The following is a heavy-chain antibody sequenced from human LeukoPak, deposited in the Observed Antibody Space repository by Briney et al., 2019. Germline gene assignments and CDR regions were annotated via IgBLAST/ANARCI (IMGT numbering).Heavy chain of an antibody. V-gene: IGHV3-9*01. Sequence: PGGSLRLSCAAYGFMFDDHAMHWVRQAPGKGLEWVSGIGWNTGSFDYVDSVKGRFTVSRDNVKKSLYLQMNSLTSEDTALYYCARARSRSVRGTIPGWAWNLDLWGRSTLVTVSS. CDR1: GFMFDDHA. J-gene: IGHJ2*01. CDR3: ARARSRSVRGTIPGWAWNLDL. CDR2: IGWNTGSF. D-gene: IGHD3-10*01.